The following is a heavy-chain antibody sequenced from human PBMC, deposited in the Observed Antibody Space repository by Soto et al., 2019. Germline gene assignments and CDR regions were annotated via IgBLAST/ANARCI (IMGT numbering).Heavy chain of an antibody. CDR3: ARRAMGYSYGPDDAYYGMDX. CDR2: IYPGDSDT. Sequence: GEALKISWKGSGYSFTSYWIGWVRQMPGKGLELMGSIYPGDSDTRYSPSFQGQVTISADKSISTAYLQWSSLKTSDTAMYYCARRAMGYSYGPDDAYYGMDXWGQGTTVTVS. CDR1: GYSFTSYW. D-gene: IGHD5-18*01. V-gene: IGHV5-51*01. J-gene: IGHJ6*02.